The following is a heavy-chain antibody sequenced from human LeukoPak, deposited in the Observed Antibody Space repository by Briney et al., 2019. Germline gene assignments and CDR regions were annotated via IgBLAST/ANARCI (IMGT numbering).Heavy chain of an antibody. CDR2: IYYSGST. V-gene: IGHV4-59*08. D-gene: IGHD2-2*03. Sequence: SETLSLTCTVSGGSIGSYYWSWIRQPPGKGLEWIGYIYYSGSTNYNPSLKSRVTISVDTSKNQFSLKLSSVTAADTAVYYCARAGYCSSTSCYAFDIWGQGTMVTVSS. CDR3: ARAGYCSSTSCYAFDI. CDR1: GGSIGSYY. J-gene: IGHJ3*02.